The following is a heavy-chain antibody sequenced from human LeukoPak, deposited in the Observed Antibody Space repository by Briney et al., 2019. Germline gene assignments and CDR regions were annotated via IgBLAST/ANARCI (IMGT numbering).Heavy chain of an antibody. J-gene: IGHJ5*02. Sequence: SETLSLTCTVSGGSISSSSYYWGWIRQPPCKGLEWIGSIYYSGSTYYNPSLKSRVTISVDTSKNQVSLKLSSVTAADTAVYYCARLYDYYDSSGYYGWFDPWGQGTLVTVSS. CDR2: IYYSGST. V-gene: IGHV4-39*01. CDR1: GGSISSSSYY. D-gene: IGHD3-22*01. CDR3: ARLYDYYDSSGYYGWFDP.